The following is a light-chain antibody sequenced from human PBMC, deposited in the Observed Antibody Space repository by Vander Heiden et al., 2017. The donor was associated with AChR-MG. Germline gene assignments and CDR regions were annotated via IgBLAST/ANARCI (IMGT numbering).Light chain of an antibody. CDR2: WAS. Sequence: DIVMTQSPDSLAVSLGERATIHCKSSQSILYTSANKNYLAWYQHKPGQPPRLLISWASARTSGVPDRFSGSGSGTDFTLTISSLQAEDVAVYFCQQYYSPPYTFGQGTYLEIK. CDR3: QQYYSPPYT. CDR1: QSILYTSANKNY. J-gene: IGKJ2*01. V-gene: IGKV4-1*01.